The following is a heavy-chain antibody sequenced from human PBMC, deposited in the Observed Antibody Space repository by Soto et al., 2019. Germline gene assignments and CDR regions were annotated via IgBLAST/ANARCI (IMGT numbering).Heavy chain of an antibody. CDR2: VYYTGST. V-gene: IGHV4-61*08. CDR3: ARTVLGPDLLADSFVDYYYYMDV. D-gene: IGHD3-9*01. J-gene: IGHJ6*03. CDR1: GGSISSGGYY. Sequence: PSETLSLTCTVSGGSISSGGYYWSWIRQPPGKGLEWIGYVYYTGSTSYNPSLKRRVTFSADSSRGQFSLRLNSVTAADTAVYYCARTVLGPDLLADSFVDYYYYMDVWGQGTTVPVSS.